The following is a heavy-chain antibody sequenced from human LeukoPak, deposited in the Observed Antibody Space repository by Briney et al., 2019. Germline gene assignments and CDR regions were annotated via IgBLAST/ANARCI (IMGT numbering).Heavy chain of an antibody. CDR1: GFTFSSYA. D-gene: IGHD7-27*01. V-gene: IGHV3-23*01. J-gene: IGHJ4*02. CDR3: AKYGRPTGAPYYFDS. CDR2: ISGSGGST. Sequence: GGSLRLSCAASGFTFSSYAMTWVRLAPGKGLEWVSAISGSGGSTYYADSVKGRFTISRDKSKNTLYLQMNSLRAEDTAVYHCAKYGRPTGAPYYFDSWGQGTLVTVSS.